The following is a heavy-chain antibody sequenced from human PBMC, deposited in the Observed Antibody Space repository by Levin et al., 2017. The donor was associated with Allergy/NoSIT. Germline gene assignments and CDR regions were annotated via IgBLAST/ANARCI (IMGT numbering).Heavy chain of an antibody. D-gene: IGHD6-13*01. J-gene: IGHJ3*02. CDR3: AKGGRPKGSISCYLDALDI. Sequence: GGSLRLSCAASGFTFSSYGIHWVRQAPGKGLEWVAVIWYDGSHKYYADSVKGRFTISRDNSRDTLYLQMNSLRVEDTAVYYCAKGGRPKGSISCYLDALDIWGQGTMVTVSS. V-gene: IGHV3-33*06. CDR1: GFTFSSYG. CDR2: IWYDGSHK.